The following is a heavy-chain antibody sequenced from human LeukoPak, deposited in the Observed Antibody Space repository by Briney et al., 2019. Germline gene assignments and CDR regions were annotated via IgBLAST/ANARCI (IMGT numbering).Heavy chain of an antibody. J-gene: IGHJ3*02. Sequence: TLSLTCTVSDDSITGFYWNWIRQPPGKALEWLALIYWDDDKRYSPSLKSRLTITKDTSKNQVVLTMTNMDPVDTATYYCAHTVSWLMHAFDIWGQGTMVTVSS. CDR1: DDSITGFY. D-gene: IGHD5-12*01. CDR3: AHTVSWLMHAFDI. CDR2: IYWDDDK. V-gene: IGHV2-5*08.